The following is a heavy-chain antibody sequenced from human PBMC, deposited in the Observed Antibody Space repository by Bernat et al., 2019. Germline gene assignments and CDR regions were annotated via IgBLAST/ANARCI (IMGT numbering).Heavy chain of an antibody. CDR2: IYHSGST. V-gene: IGHV4-4*02. D-gene: IGHD3-22*01. J-gene: IGHJ4*02. Sequence: QVQLQESGPGLVKPSGTLSLTCAVSGGTISSSNWWRWVRQPPGKGVEWIGEIYHSGSTNYTPSLKSRVTISVDKSKNQFSLKLSSVTAADTAVYYCARADYYDRSGYKPLDYWGQGTLVTVSS. CDR1: GGTISSSNW. CDR3: ARADYYDRSGYKPLDY.